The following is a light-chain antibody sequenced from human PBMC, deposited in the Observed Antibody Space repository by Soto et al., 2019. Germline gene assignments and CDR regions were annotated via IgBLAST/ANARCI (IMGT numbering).Light chain of an antibody. J-gene: IGKJ4*01. V-gene: IGKV1-12*01. CDR3: QQLYSHPLT. CDR1: QDINSW. Sequence: DIQMTQSPSSVSASVGDRVTITCRASQDINSWLTWYQQKPGKAPKVLIYIASRLQSGVPSRFSGRGSGTDFSLTISNLQPEDFATYFCQQLYSHPLTFGGGTKVDIK. CDR2: IAS.